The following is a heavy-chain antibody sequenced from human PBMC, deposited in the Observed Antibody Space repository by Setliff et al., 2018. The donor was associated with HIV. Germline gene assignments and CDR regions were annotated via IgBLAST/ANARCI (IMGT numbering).Heavy chain of an antibody. CDR2: ISSSSSYI. CDR1: GFTFSSYS. J-gene: IGHJ4*02. CDR3: ASIELAAMVPVDY. V-gene: IGHV3-21*01. D-gene: IGHD5-18*01. Sequence: PGGSLRLSCAASGFTFSSYSMNWVRQAPGKGLEWVSSISSSSSYIYYADSVKGRFTISRDNAKNSLYLQMNSLRAEDTAVYYCASIELAAMVPVDYWGQGTLVTVS.